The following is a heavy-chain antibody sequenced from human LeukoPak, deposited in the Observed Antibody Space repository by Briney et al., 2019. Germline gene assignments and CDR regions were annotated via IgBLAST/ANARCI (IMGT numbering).Heavy chain of an antibody. CDR2: IYTSGST. CDR1: GGSIGSYY. Sequence: SETLSLTCTVSGGSIGSYYWSWIRQPPGKGLEWIGYIYTSGSTNYNPSLKSRVTISVDTSKNQFSLKLSSVTAAGTAVYYCARHEIAFDIWGQGTMVNVSS. V-gene: IGHV4-4*09. J-gene: IGHJ3*02. CDR3: ARHEIAFDI.